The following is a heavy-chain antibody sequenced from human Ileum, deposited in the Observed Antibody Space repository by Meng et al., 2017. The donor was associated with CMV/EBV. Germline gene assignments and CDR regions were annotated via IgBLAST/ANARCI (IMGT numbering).Heavy chain of an antibody. V-gene: IGHV4-39*01. CDR2: IYYSGST. CDR3: ARHRRAHFDY. Sequence: TCTVSGGSISSSSSCWGWIRQPPGKGLEWIGSIYYSGSTYYNPSLKSRVTISVDTSKNQFSLKLSSVTAADTAVYYCARHRRAHFDYWGQGTLVTVSS. J-gene: IGHJ4*02. CDR1: GGSISSSSSC. D-gene: IGHD6-6*01.